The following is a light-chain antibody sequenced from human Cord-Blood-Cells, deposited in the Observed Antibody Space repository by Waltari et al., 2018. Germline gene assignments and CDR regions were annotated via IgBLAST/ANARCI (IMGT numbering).Light chain of an antibody. CDR1: QSVSSSY. V-gene: IGKV3-20*01. CDR3: QQYGSSPRT. CDR2: GAS. Sequence: EIVLTQSPGTLSLSPGERATLSCRASQSVSSSYLAWHQQKPGQAPRLLSYGASSRATPIPDRVSGSGSGTDFTLTISRLEPEDFAVYYCQQYGSSPRTFGQGTKLEIK. J-gene: IGKJ2*01.